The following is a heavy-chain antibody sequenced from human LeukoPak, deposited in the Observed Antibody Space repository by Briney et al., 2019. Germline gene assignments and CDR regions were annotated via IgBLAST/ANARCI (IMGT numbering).Heavy chain of an antibody. CDR3: ARGGSIAPFDS. D-gene: IGHD6-6*01. J-gene: IGHJ4*02. V-gene: IGHV4-59*11. Sequence: SETLSLTCTVSGGSISSHYWSWIRQPPGKGLEWIGYIFYSGSTNYNPSLKSRVTISVDTSGSQFSLELSSVTAADTAMYYCARGGSIAPFDSWGQGTLVTVSS. CDR2: IFYSGST. CDR1: GGSISSHY.